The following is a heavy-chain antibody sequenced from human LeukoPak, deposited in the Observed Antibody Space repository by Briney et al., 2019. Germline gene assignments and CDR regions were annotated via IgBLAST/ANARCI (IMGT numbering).Heavy chain of an antibody. D-gene: IGHD6-13*01. J-gene: IGHJ4*02. CDR1: GGSISSYY. CDR2: IYYSGST. Sequence: SETLSLTCTVSGGSISSYYWSWIRQPPGKGLEWIGYIYYSGSTNYNASLKSRVTISVDTSKNQFSLKLGSVTAADTAVYYCARGSFAAAAGLDYWGQGTLVTVSS. V-gene: IGHV4-59*01. CDR3: ARGSFAAAAGLDY.